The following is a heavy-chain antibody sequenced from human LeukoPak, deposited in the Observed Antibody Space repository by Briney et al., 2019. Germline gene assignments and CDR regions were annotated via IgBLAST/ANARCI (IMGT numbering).Heavy chain of an antibody. CDR1: GFIFSNYW. J-gene: IGHJ4*02. CDR2: IKADGSEK. Sequence: GGSLRLSCAASGFIFSNYWMDWVRQAPGKGLEWVANIKADGSEKYYVDSVKGRFTISRDDAKRTVDLQMDNLRAEDTAIYYCAYRNNFEYWGQGALVTVSS. D-gene: IGHD1-26*01. CDR3: AYRNNFEY. V-gene: IGHV3-7*05.